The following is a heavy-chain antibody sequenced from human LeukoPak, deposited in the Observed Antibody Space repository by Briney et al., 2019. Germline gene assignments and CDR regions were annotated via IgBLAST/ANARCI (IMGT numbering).Heavy chain of an antibody. CDR1: GGSISSSSYY. D-gene: IGHD4-23*01. V-gene: IGHV4-39*07. CDR2: IYYSGST. Sequence: SETLSLTCTVSGGSISSSSYYWGWIRQPPGKGLEWIGSIYYSGSTYYNPSLKSRVTISVDTSKNQFSLKLSSVTAADTAVYYCARGFFAEDYGGNSEGFRIDYWGQGTLVTVSS. J-gene: IGHJ4*02. CDR3: ARGFFAEDYGGNSEGFRIDY.